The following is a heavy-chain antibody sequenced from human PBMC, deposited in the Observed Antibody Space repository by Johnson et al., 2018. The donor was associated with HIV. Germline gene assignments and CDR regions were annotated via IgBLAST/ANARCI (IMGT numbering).Heavy chain of an antibody. CDR2: ISCDGSKK. CDR3: ARGGYYDSKPYDAFDI. D-gene: IGHD3-22*01. CDR1: GFSFSSYD. J-gene: IGHJ3*02. V-gene: IGHV3-30*03. Sequence: QVQLVESGGGVVQPGKSLRLSCAASGFSFSSYDMHWVRQAPGKGLEWVALISCDGSKKYLADSVKGRLTISRGYSKNTLYLQMNSLRAEDTAVYYCARGGYYDSKPYDAFDIWGQGTMVTVS.